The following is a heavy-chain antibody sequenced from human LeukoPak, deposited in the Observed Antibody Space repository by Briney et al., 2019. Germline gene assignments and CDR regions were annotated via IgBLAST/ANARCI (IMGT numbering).Heavy chain of an antibody. D-gene: IGHD3-10*01. J-gene: IGHJ6*04. CDR2: ISADGTVT. CDR3: YAAGTPLPNYPFDV. CDR1: GFTLSHYW. Sequence: PGGSLRFSCVASGFTLSHYWGHGVRHAPGKGRVGVSRISADGTVTYYAELVKGRFSISRDNPQNTLDLQMNSLGVEDTAVYFCYAAGTPLPNYPFDVWGKGTTVTVSS. V-gene: IGHV3-74*01.